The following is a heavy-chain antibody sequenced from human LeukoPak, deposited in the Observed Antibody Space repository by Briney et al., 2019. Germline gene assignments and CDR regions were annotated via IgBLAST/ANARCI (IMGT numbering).Heavy chain of an antibody. D-gene: IGHD6-13*01. CDR3: TRSTIAAGGVLDY. V-gene: IGHV3-15*01. CDR1: GFSLSDAW. J-gene: IGHJ4*02. CDR2: VKSKTDGGTT. Sequence: GGSLRLSCTASGFSLSDAWMSWVRQVPGKGLEWVGHVKSKTDGGTTDYAAPVKGRFTISRDGSKNTLYLQMNSLRAEDTAIYSCTRSTIAAGGVLDYWGQGTLVTVSS.